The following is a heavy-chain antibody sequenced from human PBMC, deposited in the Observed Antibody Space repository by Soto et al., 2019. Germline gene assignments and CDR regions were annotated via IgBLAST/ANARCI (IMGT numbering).Heavy chain of an antibody. D-gene: IGHD6-6*01. J-gene: IGHJ6*02. V-gene: IGHV4-59*13. CDR3: ARDRSGAAPSYYYYYYSMDV. Sequence: SETLSLTCTVSGGSISSYYWSWIRQRPGKGLEWIGYIYYSGSTNYNPSLKSRVTISVDTSKNQFSLKLSSVTAADTAVYYCARDRSGAAPSYYYYYYSMDVWGQGTTVTVSS. CDR1: GGSISSYY. CDR2: IYYSGST.